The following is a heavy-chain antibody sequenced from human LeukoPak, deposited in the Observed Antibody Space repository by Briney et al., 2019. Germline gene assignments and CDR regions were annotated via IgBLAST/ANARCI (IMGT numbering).Heavy chain of an antibody. D-gene: IGHD1-26*01. V-gene: IGHV3-13*01. CDR2: IGTAGDT. CDR1: GFTFSSYD. Sequence: GGSLRLSCAASGFTFSSYDMHWVRQATGKGLEWVSAIGTAGDTYYPGSVKGRFTISRENAKNSLYLQMNSLRAGDTAVYYCARRGSYGSFDYWGQGTLVTVSS. CDR3: ARRGSYGSFDY. J-gene: IGHJ4*02.